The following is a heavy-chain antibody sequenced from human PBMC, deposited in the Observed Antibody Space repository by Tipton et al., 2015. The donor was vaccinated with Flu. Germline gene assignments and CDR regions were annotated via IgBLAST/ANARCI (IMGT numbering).Heavy chain of an antibody. CDR1: GHSISSDYY. Sequence: TLSLTCTISGHSISSDYYWSWIRQPPGKGLEWIGYMYYSGSTKYNPSLKSRVTISIDTPKNQFSLKLTSVTAADTAVYYCARDLKWSSAYYNPFGYWGQGTLVAVSS. D-gene: IGHD3-22*01. CDR2: MYYSGST. CDR3: ARDLKWSSAYYNPFGY. V-gene: IGHV4-61*01. J-gene: IGHJ4*02.